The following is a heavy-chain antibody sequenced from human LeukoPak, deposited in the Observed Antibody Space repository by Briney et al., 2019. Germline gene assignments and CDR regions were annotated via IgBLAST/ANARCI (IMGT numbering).Heavy chain of an antibody. D-gene: IGHD3-16*01. CDR1: GFTFSNAW. V-gene: IGHV3-23*01. CDR2: INAGGGST. CDR3: AKHMGDSEYHGMDV. Sequence: AGGSLRLSCATSGFTFSNAWMSWVRQAPGKGLEWVSTINAGGGSTYYADSVQGRFTISRENSKDTMYLQMNSLRAEDTAVYNCAKHMGDSEYHGMDVWGQGTTVTVSS. J-gene: IGHJ6*02.